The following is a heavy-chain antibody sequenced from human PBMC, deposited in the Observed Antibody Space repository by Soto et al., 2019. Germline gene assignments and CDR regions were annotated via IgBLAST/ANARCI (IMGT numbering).Heavy chain of an antibody. CDR2: IIPIFGTA. V-gene: IGHV1-69*01. D-gene: IGHD3-3*01. J-gene: IGHJ4*02. CDR1: GGTFSSYA. CDR3: AGGLRFLAWRGVLDY. Sequence: VQLVQSGAGVKKPGSSVKVSCKASGGTFSSYAISWVRQAPGQGLEWMGGIIPIFGTANYAQKCQGRVTMTADESTSTAYMELRSLRSEDTAVYYCAGGLRFLAWRGVLDYWGQGTLVTVAS.